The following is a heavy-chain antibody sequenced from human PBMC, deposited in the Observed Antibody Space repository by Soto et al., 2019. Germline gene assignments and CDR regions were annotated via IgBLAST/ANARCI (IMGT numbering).Heavy chain of an antibody. Sequence: ASVNVSCKASGYTFTSYAMHWVRQAPGQRLEWMGWINAGNGNTKYSQKFQGRVAITRDTSASTAYMGLSSLRSEDTAVYYCAVTHDYRTLDYWGQGTLVTVSS. CDR2: INAGNGNT. CDR1: GYTFTSYA. D-gene: IGHD4-4*01. J-gene: IGHJ4*02. CDR3: AVTHDYRTLDY. V-gene: IGHV1-3*01.